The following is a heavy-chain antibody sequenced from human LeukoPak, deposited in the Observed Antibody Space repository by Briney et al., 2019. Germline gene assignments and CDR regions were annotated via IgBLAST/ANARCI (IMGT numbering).Heavy chain of an antibody. Sequence: GGSLRLSCLTSGFTLSTNAMSWVRQAPGKGLEWISGISGSGASTYYADSVKGRFTISRDDSRNTLYLQMNSLRGDDTAVYYCAKDTQYRTNDYWGQGTLVTVSS. CDR2: ISGSGAST. J-gene: IGHJ4*02. V-gene: IGHV3-23*01. CDR3: AKDTQYRTNDY. CDR1: GFTLSTNA. D-gene: IGHD1-1*01.